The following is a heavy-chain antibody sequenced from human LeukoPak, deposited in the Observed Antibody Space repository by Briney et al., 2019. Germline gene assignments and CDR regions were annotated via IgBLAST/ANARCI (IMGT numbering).Heavy chain of an antibody. V-gene: IGHV3-23*01. CDR2: VSGSGGST. J-gene: IGHJ4*02. CDR1: GFTFSIYA. Sequence: AGGSLRLSCAAFGFTFSIYAMSWVRQAPGKGLEWVSAVSGSGGSTYYADSVKGRFTISRDNSKNTLYLQMNSLRAEDTAVYYCAKGHYNPSYYFDYWGQGTLVTVSS. D-gene: IGHD1-14*01. CDR3: AKGHYNPSYYFDY.